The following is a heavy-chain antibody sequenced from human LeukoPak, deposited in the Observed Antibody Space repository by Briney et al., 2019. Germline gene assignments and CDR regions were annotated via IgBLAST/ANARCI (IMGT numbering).Heavy chain of an antibody. CDR2: IKSDGSTT. V-gene: IGHV3-74*01. J-gene: IGHJ4*02. CDR3: ASSWSFTN. Sequence: GGFLRLSCAASGFNFSGYWMHWVRQAPGKGLVWVSRIKSDGSTTSYADSVKGRFTISRDNVKNTLYLQMNSLRAEDTAVYYCASSWSFTNWGQGTLVTVSS. D-gene: IGHD6-13*01. CDR1: GFNFSGYW.